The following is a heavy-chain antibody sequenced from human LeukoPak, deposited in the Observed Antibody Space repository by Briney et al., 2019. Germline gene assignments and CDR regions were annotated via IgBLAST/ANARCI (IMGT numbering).Heavy chain of an antibody. V-gene: IGHV4-59*01. Sequence: SETLSLTCTVSGGSISSYYWSWIRQPPGKGLEWIGYIYYSGSTNYNPSLKSRVTISVDTSKNQFSLKLSSVTAADTAVYYCARGYCGGDCYSEDYGMDVWGQGTTVTVSS. CDR2: IYYSGST. D-gene: IGHD2-21*02. CDR3: ARGYCGGDCYSEDYGMDV. CDR1: GGSISSYY. J-gene: IGHJ6*02.